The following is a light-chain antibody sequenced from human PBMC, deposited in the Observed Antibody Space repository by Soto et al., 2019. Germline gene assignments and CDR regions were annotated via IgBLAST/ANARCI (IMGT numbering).Light chain of an antibody. CDR3: RQYGSSPSYN. CDR1: QSLSSY. CDR2: GAS. V-gene: IGKV3-20*01. Sequence: EIVLTQSPGTLSLSPGERATLSCRASQSLSSYLAWCQQKPGQAPRLLIYGASSRATGITDRFSGSWSGTDCTLTISRLEPEDFAVYYCRQYGSSPSYNFGQGTKLEIK. J-gene: IGKJ2*01.